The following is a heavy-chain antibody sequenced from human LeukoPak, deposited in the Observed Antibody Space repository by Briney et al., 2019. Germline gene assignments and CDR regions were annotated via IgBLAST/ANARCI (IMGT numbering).Heavy chain of an antibody. D-gene: IGHD5-12*01. CDR1: GYTFTGYY. J-gene: IGHJ6*03. CDR3: ARISAVATMAYYYYMDV. Sequence: GASVKVSCKASGYTFTGYYIHWVRQAPGQGLEWMGWINPNSGGTNYAQTFQGRVTMTRDTSISSAYMELSRLRSDDTAVYYCARISAVATMAYYYYMDVWGKGNPGHRLL. CDR2: INPNSGGT. V-gene: IGHV1-2*02.